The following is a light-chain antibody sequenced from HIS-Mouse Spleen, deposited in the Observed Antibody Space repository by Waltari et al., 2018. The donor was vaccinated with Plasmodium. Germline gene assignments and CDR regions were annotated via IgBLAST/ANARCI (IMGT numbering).Light chain of an antibody. CDR3: QAWDSSTVV. J-gene: IGLJ2*01. Sequence: SYELTQPPSVSVYPGPTASLTCSGDNLGDKYACWYQQKPGQSPVLVIYQDSKRPSGIPERFSGSNSGNTATLTISGTQAMDEADYYCQAWDSSTVVFGGGTKLTVL. V-gene: IGLV3-1*01. CDR1: NLGDKY. CDR2: QDS.